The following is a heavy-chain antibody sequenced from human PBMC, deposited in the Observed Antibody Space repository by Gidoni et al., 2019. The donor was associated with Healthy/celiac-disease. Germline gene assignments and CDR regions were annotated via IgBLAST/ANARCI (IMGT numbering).Heavy chain of an antibody. V-gene: IGHV5-51*01. D-gene: IGHD3-10*01. CDR1: GYSFTSYW. Sequence: EVQLVQSGAEVKKPGESLKISCKGSGYSFTSYWIGWVRQMPGKGLEWMGIIYPGDSDTRYSPSFQGQVTISADKSISTAYLQWSSLKASDTAMYYCARMAWLEGSGSYSGIDYWGQGTLVTVSS. CDR3: ARMAWLEGSGSYSGIDY. CDR2: IYPGDSDT. J-gene: IGHJ4*02.